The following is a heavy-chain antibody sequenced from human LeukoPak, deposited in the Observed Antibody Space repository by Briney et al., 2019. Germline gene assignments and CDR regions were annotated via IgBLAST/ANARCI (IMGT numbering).Heavy chain of an antibody. Sequence: SETLSLTCTVSGASITSFHWTWIRQPAGKGLEWIGLIYSSGSTIYSPSLQSRVAMSVDMTKSQLSLKLSSVTAADTAMYYCARKDGDYWGQGTLVTVSS. D-gene: IGHD6-6*01. V-gene: IGHV4-4*07. CDR3: ARKDGDY. CDR1: GASITSFH. CDR2: IYSSGST. J-gene: IGHJ4*02.